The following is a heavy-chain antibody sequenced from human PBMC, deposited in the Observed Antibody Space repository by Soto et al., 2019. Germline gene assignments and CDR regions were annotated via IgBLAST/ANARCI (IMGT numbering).Heavy chain of an antibody. CDR1: GFTFSNYA. CDR3: AKREYYYGSGTHYTYVFDI. V-gene: IGHV3-23*01. D-gene: IGHD3-10*01. CDR2: LSGNSGSV. J-gene: IGHJ3*02. Sequence: PGGSLRLSCAASGFTFSNYAMSWVRQAPGRGLEWVSSLSGNSGSVYYAESVKGRFAISRDNSKNTLFLQMNSLRAEDTAVYYCAKREYYYGSGTHYTYVFDIWGQGTVVTVSS.